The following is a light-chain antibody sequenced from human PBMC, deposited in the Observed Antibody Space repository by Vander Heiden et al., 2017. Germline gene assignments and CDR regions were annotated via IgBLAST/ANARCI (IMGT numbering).Light chain of an antibody. Sequence: EIVLTQSPATLSLSPGERATLSCRASQSVSSYLAWYQQKPGQAPRLLIYDASNRANGIPDRFSGSGSGTDFTLTSSSREHEDFAVYYWQQRSTPWTFGQGTKVEIK. J-gene: IGKJ1*01. CDR1: QSVSSY. CDR3: QQRSTPWT. CDR2: DAS. V-gene: IGKV3-11*01.